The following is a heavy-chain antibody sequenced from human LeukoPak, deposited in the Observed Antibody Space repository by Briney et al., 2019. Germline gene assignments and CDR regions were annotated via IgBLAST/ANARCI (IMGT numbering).Heavy chain of an antibody. D-gene: IGHD1-26*01. CDR1: GFTFSSYS. CDR2: ISSSGSTK. J-gene: IGHJ4*02. V-gene: IGHV3-48*04. Sequence: GGSLGLSCAASGFTFSSYSMNWVRQAPGKGLEWVSYISSSGSTKYYADSVKGRFTISRDNAKNSLYLQMNSLRAEDTAVYYCPRGSEWDLLGSCDYWGQGTLVTVSS. CDR3: PRGSEWDLLGSCDY.